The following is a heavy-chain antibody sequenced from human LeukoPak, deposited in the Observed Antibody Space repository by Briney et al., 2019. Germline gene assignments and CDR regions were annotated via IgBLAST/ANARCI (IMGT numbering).Heavy chain of an antibody. CDR1: GFTFSSYA. D-gene: IGHD3-10*02. CDR3: AELGITMIGVV. Sequence: PGGSLRLSCAASGFTFSSYAMNWVRQDPGKGLEWVSYISSSGSTIYYADSVKGRFTISRDNAKDSLYLQMNSLRAEDTAVYYCAELGITMIGVVWGKGTTVTISS. J-gene: IGHJ6*04. V-gene: IGHV3-48*03. CDR2: ISSSGSTI.